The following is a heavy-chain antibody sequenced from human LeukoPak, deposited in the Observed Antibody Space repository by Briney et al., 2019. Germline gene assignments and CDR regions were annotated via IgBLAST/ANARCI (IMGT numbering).Heavy chain of an antibody. J-gene: IGHJ4*02. V-gene: IGHV3-53*01. CDR2: LYYGVST. D-gene: IGHD1-14*01. CDR3: AKVSSPGRPFDY. Sequence: GGSLRLSCVDSGFTVSGDYISWFRQAPGKGLEWVSVLYYGVSTFYKDSVKGRFTISRDNSKNTLYLQMNSLTAEDTAEYYCAKVSSPGRPFDYWGQGTLVTVSS. CDR1: GFTVSGDY.